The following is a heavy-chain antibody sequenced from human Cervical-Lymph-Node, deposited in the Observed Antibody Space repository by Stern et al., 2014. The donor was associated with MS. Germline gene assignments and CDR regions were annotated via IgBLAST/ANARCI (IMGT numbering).Heavy chain of an antibody. CDR3: AKLYAPMDPDFDS. CDR2: ISFDGSNK. CDR1: GFTFDHYG. Sequence: VQLVESGGGVVQPGRFLRLSCTASGFTFDHYGIHWVRQAPGRGLEWVALISFDGSNKYYARSVRGRFTISRDNSKNTLYLQMNNLKPEDTATYYCAKLYAPMDPDFDSWGQGTRVTVSS. D-gene: IGHD2/OR15-2a*01. V-gene: IGHV3-30*18. J-gene: IGHJ4*02.